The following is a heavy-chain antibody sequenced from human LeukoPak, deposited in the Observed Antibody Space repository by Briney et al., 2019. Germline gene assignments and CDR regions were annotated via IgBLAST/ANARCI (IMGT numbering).Heavy chain of an antibody. V-gene: IGHV3-23*01. J-gene: IGHJ4*02. Sequence: PGASLRLSCAASGFTFSSYAMSRVRQAPGKGLEWVSAISGSGGSSYYADSVKGRFTISRDNSKNTLYLQMNSLRAEDTAVYYCAKNPPGYGDYVDYWGQGTLVTISS. CDR2: ISGSGGSS. D-gene: IGHD4-17*01. CDR3: AKNPPGYGDYVDY. CDR1: GFTFSSYA.